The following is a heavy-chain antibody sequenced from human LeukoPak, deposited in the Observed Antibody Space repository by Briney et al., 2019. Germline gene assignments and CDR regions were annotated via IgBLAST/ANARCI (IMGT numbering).Heavy chain of an antibody. J-gene: IGHJ4*02. CDR3: AQHSQVRGVINGFDY. CDR2: ISYDGINK. Sequence: PGVSLSLSCAASRFTFSDSGLNWVRQAPGKGLEWVAVISYDGINKHYADSAKGRFTVSRDNSKKTVYLQMNSMRVEDTAVYYCAQHSQVRGVINGFDYWGQGSLVTVSS. V-gene: IGHV3-30*18. D-gene: IGHD3-10*01. CDR1: RFTFSDSG.